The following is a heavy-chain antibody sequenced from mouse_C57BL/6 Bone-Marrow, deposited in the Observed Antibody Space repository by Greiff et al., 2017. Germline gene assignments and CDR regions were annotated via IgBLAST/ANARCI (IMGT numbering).Heavy chain of an antibody. J-gene: IGHJ4*01. CDR2: IWRGGST. D-gene: IGHD2-3*01. Sequence: QVQLQQSGPGLVQPSQSLSITCTVSGFSLTSYGVHWVRQSPGKGLEWLGVIWRGGSTDYNAAFMSRLSITKDNSKSQVFFNMNSLQADDTAIYYCAKCGIFDGYYDYYAMDYWGQGTSVTVSS. V-gene: IGHV2-5*01. CDR3: AKCGIFDGYYDYYAMDY. CDR1: GFSLTSYG.